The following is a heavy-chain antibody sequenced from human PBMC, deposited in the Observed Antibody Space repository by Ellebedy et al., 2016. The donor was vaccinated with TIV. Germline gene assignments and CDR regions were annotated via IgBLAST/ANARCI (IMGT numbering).Heavy chain of an antibody. CDR3: AKSRDYHDIVVSPTARYWYFDV. CDR2: ITAGGDTT. CDR1: GFTFSSSA. V-gene: IGHV3-23*01. D-gene: IGHD2-21*01. J-gene: IGHJ2*01. Sequence: GESLKISCAASGFTFSSSAMSWVRQAPGKGLEWVSSITAGGDTTFYADSVTGRFSISRDNSNNTMYLQMNRLRAGDTAAYYCAKSRDYHDIVVSPTARYWYFDVWGRGALVTVSS.